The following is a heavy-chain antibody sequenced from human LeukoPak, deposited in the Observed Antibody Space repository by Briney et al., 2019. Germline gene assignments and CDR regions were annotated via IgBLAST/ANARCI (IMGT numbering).Heavy chain of an antibody. V-gene: IGHV3-7*01. CDR3: ATIRGGIQLWPN. CDR2: IKQDGSDK. Sequence: GGSLRLSCAASGFTFSSSAMSWVRQAPGKGLEWVATIKQDGSDKYYEDSVKGRFTISRDNAKNSLFLQMNTLRAEDTAVFYCATIRGGIQLWPNWGQGTLVTVSS. CDR1: GFTFSSSA. D-gene: IGHD5-24*01. J-gene: IGHJ4*02.